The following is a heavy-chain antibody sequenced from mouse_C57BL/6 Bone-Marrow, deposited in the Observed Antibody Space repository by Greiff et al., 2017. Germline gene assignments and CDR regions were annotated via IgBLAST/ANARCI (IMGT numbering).Heavy chain of an antibody. V-gene: IGHV10-1*01. D-gene: IGHD1-1*01. J-gene: IGHJ4*01. CDR3: VRQDYGSSYDAMDY. Sequence: VKDRFTISRDDSESMLYLQMNNLKTEDTAMYYCVRQDYGSSYDAMDYWGQGTSVTVSS.